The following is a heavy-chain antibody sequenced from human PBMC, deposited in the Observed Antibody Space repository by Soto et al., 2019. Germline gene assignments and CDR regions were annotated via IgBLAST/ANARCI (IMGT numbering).Heavy chain of an antibody. D-gene: IGHD1-1*01. CDR2: INHSGST. J-gene: IGHJ5*02. Sequence: WRRISKHPGKGLEWIGEINHSGSTNYNPSLKSRVTISVDTSKNQFSLKLSSVTAADTAVYYCARDKLGRRTWWFALWGQGTPVTGSS. CDR3: ARDKLGRRTWWFAL. V-gene: IGHV4-34*01.